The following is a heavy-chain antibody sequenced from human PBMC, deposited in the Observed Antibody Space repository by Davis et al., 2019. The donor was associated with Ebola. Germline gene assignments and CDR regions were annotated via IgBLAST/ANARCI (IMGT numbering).Heavy chain of an antibody. V-gene: IGHV4-59*01. J-gene: IGHJ6*02. Sequence: SETLSLTCTVSGGSISSDYWSWTRQPPGKGLEWIGYIYYTGSTNYNPSLRSRVTISVDTSKNQFSLKLTSVTAADTAVYYCARYCGSSICFDRAMDVWGQGTTVTVSS. CDR3: ARYCGSSICFDRAMDV. CDR1: GGSISSDY. CDR2: IYYTGST. D-gene: IGHD2-2*01.